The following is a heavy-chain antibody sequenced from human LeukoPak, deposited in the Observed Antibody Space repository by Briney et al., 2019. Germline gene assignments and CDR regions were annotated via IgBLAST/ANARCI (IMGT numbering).Heavy chain of an antibody. D-gene: IGHD5-18*01. CDR2: ISSSSSTI. V-gene: IGHV3-48*04. Sequence: GGSLRLSCAASGFTFSSYSMNWVRQAPGKGLEWVSYISSSSSTIYYADSVKGRFTISRDNAKNSLYLQMNSLRAEDTAVYYCARVYSYGPFHFDYWGQGTLVTVSS. J-gene: IGHJ4*02. CDR1: GFTFSSYS. CDR3: ARVYSYGPFHFDY.